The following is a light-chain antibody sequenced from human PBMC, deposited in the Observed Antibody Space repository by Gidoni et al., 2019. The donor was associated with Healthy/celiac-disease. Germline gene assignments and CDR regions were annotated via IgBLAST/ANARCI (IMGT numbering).Light chain of an antibody. J-gene: IGKJ2*01. Sequence: DIQMTQFPSSLSASVGDRVTITFLASQSIISYLNWYQQKPGKAPQLLIYAASSLHSGVPSRFSSSGSVTDFTLTISSLQHEDFATYYCQQSYSTPHTFGQGTKLEIK. CDR3: QQSYSTPHT. CDR1: QSIISY. CDR2: AAS. V-gene: IGKV1-39*01.